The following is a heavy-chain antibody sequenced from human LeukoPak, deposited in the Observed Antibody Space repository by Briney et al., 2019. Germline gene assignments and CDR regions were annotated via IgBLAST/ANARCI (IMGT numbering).Heavy chain of an antibody. CDR2: ISGSGGST. D-gene: IGHD4-17*01. J-gene: IGHJ4*02. CDR3: AKNGDPGY. CDR1: GFNFSNYA. V-gene: IGHV3-23*01. Sequence: PGGSLRLSCAASGFNFSNYAVSWVRQAPGKGLEWVSAISGSGGSTYYADSVKGRFTISRDNSENTLYLHMNSLRAEDTAVYYCAKNGDPGYWGQGTLVTVSS.